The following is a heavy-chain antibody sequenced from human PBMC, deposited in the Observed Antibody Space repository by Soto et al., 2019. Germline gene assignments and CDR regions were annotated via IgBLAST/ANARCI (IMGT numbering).Heavy chain of an antibody. J-gene: IGHJ6*03. D-gene: IGHD3-10*01. CDR1: GFALSTYD. Sequence: GGSLRLSCAASGFALSTYDMHWVRQATGKGLEWVAALSYAGDTYYPGSVKGRFTVSRESAKNSLYLQMNSLTAGDTAVYYCAKGPHPASGYYYLDVWGKGTTVTVSS. V-gene: IGHV3-13*01. CDR3: AKGPHPASGYYYLDV. CDR2: LSYAGDT.